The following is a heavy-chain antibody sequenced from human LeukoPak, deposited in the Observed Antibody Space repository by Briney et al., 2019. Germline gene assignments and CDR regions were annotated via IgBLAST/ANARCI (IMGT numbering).Heavy chain of an antibody. J-gene: IGHJ6*03. CDR1: GFTFSSYE. Sequence: GGSLRLSCAASGFTFSSYEMNWVRQAPGKGLGWVSAISGSGGSTYYADSVKGRFTISRDNSKNTLYLQMNSLRAEDTAVYYCAKGFAGYYYYYMDVWGKGTTVTVSS. V-gene: IGHV3-23*01. CDR2: ISGSGGST. CDR3: AKGFAGYYYYYMDV.